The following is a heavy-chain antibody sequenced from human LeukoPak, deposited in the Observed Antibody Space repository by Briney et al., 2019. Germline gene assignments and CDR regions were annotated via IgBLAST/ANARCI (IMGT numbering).Heavy chain of an antibody. D-gene: IGHD3-3*01. V-gene: IGHV4-34*01. CDR2: INHSGST. Sequence: PSETLSLTCAVYGVSFNGYYWSWIRQPPGKGLEWVGEINHSGSTHYNPSLNSRVSISVDTSTNPFSLKLSSLTAADTAVYYWARPPVNDFWSGYVGGYYMDVWGKGTTVTVSS. CDR3: ARPPVNDFWSGYVGGYYMDV. CDR1: GVSFNGYY. J-gene: IGHJ6*03.